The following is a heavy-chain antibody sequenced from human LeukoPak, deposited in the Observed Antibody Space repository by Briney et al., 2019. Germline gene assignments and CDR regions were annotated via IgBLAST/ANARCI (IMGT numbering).Heavy chain of an antibody. CDR2: INHRGST. CDR3: ARRRGYSGYDFQKYYYYYMDV. CDR1: GGSFSGYY. J-gene: IGHJ6*03. Sequence: SETLSLTCAVYGGSFSGYYWSWIRQPPGKGLEWIGEINHRGSTNYNPSLKSRVTISVDTSKNQFSLKLSSVTAADTAVYYCARRRGYSGYDFQKYYYYYMDVWGKGTTVTISS. V-gene: IGHV4-34*01. D-gene: IGHD5-12*01.